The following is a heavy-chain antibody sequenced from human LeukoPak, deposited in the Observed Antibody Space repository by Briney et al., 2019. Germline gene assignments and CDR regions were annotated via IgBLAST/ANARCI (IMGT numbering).Heavy chain of an antibody. CDR1: GFIFTAYY. D-gene: IGHD6-13*01. V-gene: IGHV7-4-1*02. CDR2: INTNTGNP. CDR3: ARAAPGSPIDY. J-gene: IGHJ4*02. Sequence: ASVKVSCKASGFIFTAYYIHWVRQAPGQGLEWMGWINTNTGNPAYAQGFTGRFVFSLDTSVSTAYLQIISLEAEDTAMYYCARAAPGSPIDYWGQGTLVTVSS.